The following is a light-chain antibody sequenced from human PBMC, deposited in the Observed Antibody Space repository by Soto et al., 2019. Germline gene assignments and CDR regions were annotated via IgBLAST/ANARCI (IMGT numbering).Light chain of an antibody. CDR3: CSYAGRYTDV. Sequence: QSALTQPRSVSGSPGQSVTISCTGTSSDVGGYNYVSWYQQHPGKAPKLMIYDVSKRPSGVPDRFSGSKSGKTASLTISGLQAEDEADFYCCSYAGRYTDVFGAGTKLTVL. J-gene: IGLJ1*01. CDR2: DVS. CDR1: SSDVGGYNY. V-gene: IGLV2-11*01.